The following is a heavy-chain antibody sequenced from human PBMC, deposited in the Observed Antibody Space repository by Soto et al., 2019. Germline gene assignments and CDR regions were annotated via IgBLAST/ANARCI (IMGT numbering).Heavy chain of an antibody. CDR3: AREGGFMITFGGVSYGMDV. Sequence: QVQLQESGPGLVKPSQTLSLTCTVSGGSISSGGYYWSWIRQHPGKGLEWIGYIYYSGSTYYNPSLKRRVTISVDTSKIQFSLKLSSVTAADTAVYYCAREGGFMITFGGVSYGMDVWGQGTTVTVSS. V-gene: IGHV4-31*03. CDR1: GGSISSGGYY. J-gene: IGHJ6*02. CDR2: IYYSGST. D-gene: IGHD3-16*01.